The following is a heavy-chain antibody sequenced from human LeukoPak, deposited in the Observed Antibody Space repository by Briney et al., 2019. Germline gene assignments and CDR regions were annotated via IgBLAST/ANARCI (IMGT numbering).Heavy chain of an antibody. CDR1: GGSISSGDYY. D-gene: IGHD2-2*01. CDR2: IYYSGST. V-gene: IGHV4-30-4*01. CDR3: ARGRGGYCSSTSCYANNWFDP. J-gene: IGHJ5*02. Sequence: SQTLSLTCTVSGGSISSGDYYWSWIRQPPGKGLEWIGYIYYSGSTYYNPSLKSRVTISVDTSKNQFSLKLSSVTAADTAVYYCARGRGGYCSSTSCYANNWFDPWGQGTLVTVSS.